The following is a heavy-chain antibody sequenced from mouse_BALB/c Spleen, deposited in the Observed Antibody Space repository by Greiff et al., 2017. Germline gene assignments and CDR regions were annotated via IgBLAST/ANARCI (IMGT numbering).Heavy chain of an antibody. CDR1: GFSLTSYG. D-gene: IGHD1-2*01. CDR2: IWSGGST. V-gene: IGHV2-2*02. Sequence: QVHVKQSGPGLVQPSQSLSITCTVSGFSLTSYGVHWVRQSPGKGLEWLGVIWSGGSTDYNAAFISRLSISKDNSKSQVFFKMNSLQANDTAIYYCARRVTTAHYYAMDYWGQGTSVTVSS. J-gene: IGHJ4*01. CDR3: ARRVTTAHYYAMDY.